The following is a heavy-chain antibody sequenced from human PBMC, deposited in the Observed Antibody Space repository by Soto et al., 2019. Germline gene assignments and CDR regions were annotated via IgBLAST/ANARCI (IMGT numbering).Heavy chain of an antibody. Sequence: QGQLVQSGAEVKKPGSSVKVSCNASGGTFSSYAISGVRQAPGQGLEWMGGIIHIFGTANYAQKFPGRGTITADESTSTAYMELSSQRPEDTAVYYCARTDTTGRYYDSSGYYCSAFDIWGQGTMVTVSS. CDR1: GGTFSSYA. V-gene: IGHV1-69*12. CDR3: ARTDTTGRYYDSSGYYCSAFDI. J-gene: IGHJ3*02. CDR2: IIHIFGTA. D-gene: IGHD3-22*01.